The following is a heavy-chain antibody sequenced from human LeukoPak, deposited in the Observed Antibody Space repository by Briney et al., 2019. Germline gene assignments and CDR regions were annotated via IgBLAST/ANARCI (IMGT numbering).Heavy chain of an antibody. J-gene: IGHJ6*02. CDR2: ITPNIVGT. Sequence: ASVKVSCKAKGNTITNFFVDWLRQAPGQGLDWIGSITPNIVGTNFAQKYQVRVTMTRDTSISTAYIDLTRLRSDDTAVYYCARDGAYSGSVDQDYYYGMDVWGQGTTVTVSS. D-gene: IGHD1-26*01. CDR3: ARDGAYSGSVDQDYYYGMDV. V-gene: IGHV1-2*02. CDR1: GNTITNFF.